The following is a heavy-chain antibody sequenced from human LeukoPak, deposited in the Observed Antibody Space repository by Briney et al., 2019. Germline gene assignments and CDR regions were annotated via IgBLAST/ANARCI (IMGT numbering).Heavy chain of an antibody. D-gene: IGHD6-19*01. V-gene: IGHV3-7*01. CDR3: ASNRWLPN. CDR2: IKQDGSEK. CDR1: GFTFSSYW. Sequence: GGSLRLSCAASGFTFSSYWMGWVRQAPGEGLEWVANIKQDGSEKYYVDSEKGRFTISRGNAKNSLYLQMNSLRAEDTAVYYCASNRWLPNWGQGTLVTVSS. J-gene: IGHJ4*02.